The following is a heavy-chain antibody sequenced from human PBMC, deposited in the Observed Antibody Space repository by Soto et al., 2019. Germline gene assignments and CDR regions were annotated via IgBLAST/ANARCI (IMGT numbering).Heavy chain of an antibody. D-gene: IGHD6-13*01. CDR2: IYYSGST. V-gene: IGHV4-59*01. J-gene: IGHJ4*02. CDR1: GGSISSYY. Sequence: SETLSLTCTVSGGSISSYYWSWIRQPPGKGLEWIGYIYYSGSTNYNPSLKSRVTISVDTSKNQFSLKLSSVTAADTAVYYCARESPRYSSPDYWGQGTLVTVSS. CDR3: ARESPRYSSPDY.